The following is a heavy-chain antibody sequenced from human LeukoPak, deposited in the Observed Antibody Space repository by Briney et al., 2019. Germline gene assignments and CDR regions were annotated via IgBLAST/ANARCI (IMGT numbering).Heavy chain of an antibody. Sequence: GASVKVSCKASDYTFTSYGINWVRQAPGEGLEWMGWISAYNGNTKYAQKLQGRVTMTTDTSTSTAYMEMKSLGSDDTAVYYCARRPLSHSSSWDSRWFDPWGQGTLVTVSS. D-gene: IGHD6-13*01. CDR1: DYTFTSYG. CDR2: ISAYNGNT. J-gene: IGHJ5*02. V-gene: IGHV1-18*01. CDR3: ARRPLSHSSSWDSRWFDP.